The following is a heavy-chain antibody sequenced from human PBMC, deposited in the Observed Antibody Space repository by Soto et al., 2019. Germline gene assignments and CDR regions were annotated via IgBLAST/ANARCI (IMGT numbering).Heavy chain of an antibody. CDR2: INHSGST. Sequence: QVQLQQWGAGLLKPSETLSLTCAVYGGSFSGYYWSWIRQPPGKGLEWIGEINHSGSTNYNPSLKSRGTISVDTSKNQFSLKLSSVTAADTAVYYCAASIAARPLSYWGQGTLVTVSS. CDR3: AASIAARPLSY. D-gene: IGHD6-6*01. J-gene: IGHJ4*02. CDR1: GGSFSGYY. V-gene: IGHV4-34*01.